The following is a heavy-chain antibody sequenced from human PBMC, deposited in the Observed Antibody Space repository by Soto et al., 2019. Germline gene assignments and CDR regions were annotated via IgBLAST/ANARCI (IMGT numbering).Heavy chain of an antibody. CDR2: IWYDGSNK. CDR3: ARDIMADLDY. CDR1: GFTFSSYG. V-gene: IGHV3-33*01. Sequence: QVQLVESGGGVVQPGRSLRLSCAASGFTFSSYGMHWVRQAPGKGLEWVAVIWYDGSNKYYADSVKGRFTISRDNSKNTLYLQMNSLRAEDTAAYYCARDIMADLDYWGQGTLVTVSS. J-gene: IGHJ4*02.